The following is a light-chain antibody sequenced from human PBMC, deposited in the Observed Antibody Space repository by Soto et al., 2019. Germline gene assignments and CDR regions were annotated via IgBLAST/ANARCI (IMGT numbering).Light chain of an antibody. V-gene: IGKV3-15*01. J-gene: IGKJ3*01. Sequence: EIVMTQSPAPLYLSPGQRDTLSCRARQSVNSRLAWDQQKPGQAPRLLIYGDYYRATGIPARISGSGSATDFTLTISSLQSEDVAVYYCQQYDTWPPLTCCPGTKVDIK. CDR1: QSVNSR. CDR2: GDY. CDR3: QQYDTWPPLT.